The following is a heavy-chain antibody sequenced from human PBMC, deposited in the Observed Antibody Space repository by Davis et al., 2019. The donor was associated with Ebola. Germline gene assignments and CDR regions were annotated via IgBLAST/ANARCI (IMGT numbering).Heavy chain of an antibody. V-gene: IGHV3-53*01. CDR3: ARGETDFDY. J-gene: IGHJ4*02. CDR1: GFTVSRNY. CDR2: INRNGGT. Sequence: LRLSCVVSGFTVSRNYMTWVRQAPGKGLEWVSFINRNGGTNYADSVKGRFTISRDISKNTLYLQLNSLRVEDTAMYYCARGETDFDYWGQGTLVTVSS.